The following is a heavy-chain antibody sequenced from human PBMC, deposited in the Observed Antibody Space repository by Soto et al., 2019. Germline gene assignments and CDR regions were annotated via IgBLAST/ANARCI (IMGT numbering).Heavy chain of an antibody. Sequence: ASVKVSCTASGYTFTSYAMHWVRQAPGQRLEWMGWINAGNGNTKYSQKFRGRVTITRDTSASTAYMELSSLRSEDTAVYYCARVSYGSGSYYNVYYYYGMDVWGQGTTVTVSS. D-gene: IGHD3-10*01. CDR2: INAGNGNT. CDR3: ARVSYGSGSYYNVYYYYGMDV. J-gene: IGHJ6*02. V-gene: IGHV1-3*01. CDR1: GYTFTSYA.